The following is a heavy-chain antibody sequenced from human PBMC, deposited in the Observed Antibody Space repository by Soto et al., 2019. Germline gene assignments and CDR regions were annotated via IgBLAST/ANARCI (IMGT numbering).Heavy chain of an antibody. Sequence: GASVKVSCKASGYTFTGYYMHWVRQAPGQGLEWMGWINPNSGGTNYAQKFQGRVTMTRDTSISTAYMELSRLRSDDTAVYYCARDRAIFGVVLFDYWGQGTLVTVPQ. CDR3: ARDRAIFGVVLFDY. J-gene: IGHJ4*02. CDR1: GYTFTGYY. V-gene: IGHV1-2*02. D-gene: IGHD3-3*01. CDR2: INPNSGGT.